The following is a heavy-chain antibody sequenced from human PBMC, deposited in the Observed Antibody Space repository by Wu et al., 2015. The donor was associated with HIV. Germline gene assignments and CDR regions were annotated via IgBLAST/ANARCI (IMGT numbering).Heavy chain of an antibody. Sequence: QVQLQQWGAGLLKASETLSLTCAVYGGSFNTYYRSWIRQPPGKGLEWIGEINHSGSTNYNPSLKSRVTMSVDTSKKQISLNLNFLTAADTAVYFCARGATAVGTPGAFDFWGQGTMVTVSS. J-gene: IGHJ3*01. CDR3: ARGATAVGTPGAFDF. V-gene: IGHV4-34*01. CDR1: GGSFNTYY. D-gene: IGHD6-13*01. CDR2: INHSGST.